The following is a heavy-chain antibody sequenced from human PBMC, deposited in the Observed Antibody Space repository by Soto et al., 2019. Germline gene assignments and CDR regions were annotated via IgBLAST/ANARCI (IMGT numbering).Heavy chain of an antibody. CDR2: INAGGGNT. Sequence: PGGSLRLSCVTSRFTFNTFAMSWVRQAPGEGLEWVSAINAGGGNTHYADSVKGRFTISRDNSKNTLYLQMDSLRAEDTAVYYCAREVVTTKWYFDNWGQGIVVTVS. V-gene: IGHV3-23*01. CDR3: AREVVTTKWYFDN. D-gene: IGHD1-1*01. J-gene: IGHJ4*02. CDR1: RFTFNTFA.